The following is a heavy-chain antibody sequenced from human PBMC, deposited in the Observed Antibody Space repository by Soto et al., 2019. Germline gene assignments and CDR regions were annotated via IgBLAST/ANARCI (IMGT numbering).Heavy chain of an antibody. J-gene: IGHJ4*02. CDR1: GYSFTSYW. CDR2: IYPGDSDT. V-gene: IGHV5-51*01. Sequence: PGESLKISCKGSGYSFTSYWIGWVRQMPGKGLEWMGIIYPGDSDTRYSPSFQGQVTISADKSISTAYLQWSSLKASDTAMYYCAATVGLYYYGSGAPFDYWGQGTLVTVSS. D-gene: IGHD3-10*01. CDR3: AATVGLYYYGSGAPFDY.